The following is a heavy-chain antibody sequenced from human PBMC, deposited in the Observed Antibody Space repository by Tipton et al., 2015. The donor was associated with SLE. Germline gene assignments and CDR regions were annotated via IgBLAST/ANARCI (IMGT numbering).Heavy chain of an antibody. D-gene: IGHD2-21*02. CDR1: GGTFSSYT. Sequence: QSGAEVKKPGSSVKVSCKASGGTFSSYTISWVRQAPGQGLEWMGRIIPILGIANYAQKLQGRVTMTTDTSTSTAYMELRSLRSDDTAVYYCAAGKVVTAPFAFDIWGQGTMVTVSS. J-gene: IGHJ3*02. CDR3: AAGKVVTAPFAFDI. CDR2: IIPILGIA. V-gene: IGHV1-69*02.